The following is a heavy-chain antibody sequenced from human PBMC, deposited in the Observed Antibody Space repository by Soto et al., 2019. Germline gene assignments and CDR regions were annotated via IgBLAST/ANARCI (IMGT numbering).Heavy chain of an antibody. D-gene: IGHD1-7*01. V-gene: IGHV1-69*05. Sequence: QVQLVQSGAEVKKPGSSVKVSCKASGGTFSSYAISWVRQAPGQGLEWMGGFIPIFGTANYAQKFQGRVTITSDESTSTAYMELSSLRSEDTAVYYCARDRNYAIGGRILNWFDPWGQGTLVTVSS. CDR3: ARDRNYAIGGRILNWFDP. CDR1: GGTFSSYA. J-gene: IGHJ5*02. CDR2: FIPIFGTA.